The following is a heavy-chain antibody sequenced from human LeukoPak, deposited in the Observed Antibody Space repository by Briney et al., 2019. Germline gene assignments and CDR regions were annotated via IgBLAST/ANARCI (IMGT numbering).Heavy chain of an antibody. J-gene: IGHJ3*02. Sequence: AGGSLRLSCAASGFTFSDYYMSWIRQAPGKGLEWVSYISSSSYTNYADSVKGRFTISRDNAKNSLYLQMNSLRAEDTAVYYCARDLIVGATRGGAFDIWGQGTMVTVSS. CDR2: ISSSSYT. CDR3: ARDLIVGATRGGAFDI. V-gene: IGHV3-11*05. D-gene: IGHD1-26*01. CDR1: GFTFSDYY.